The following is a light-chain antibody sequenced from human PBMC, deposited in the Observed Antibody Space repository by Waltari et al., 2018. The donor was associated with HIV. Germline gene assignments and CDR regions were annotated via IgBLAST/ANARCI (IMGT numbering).Light chain of an antibody. CDR1: QSISSF. Sequence: DIQMTQSPSSLSASVRDRVTITCRASQSISSFLNSYQQKAGKAPQLLIHAASNLQSGVPSRFSGSGSGTEFTLTIGSLQPEDFATYYCQQTYSPLYTFGQGTRLEIK. CDR3: QQTYSPLYT. J-gene: IGKJ2*01. CDR2: AAS. V-gene: IGKV1-39*01.